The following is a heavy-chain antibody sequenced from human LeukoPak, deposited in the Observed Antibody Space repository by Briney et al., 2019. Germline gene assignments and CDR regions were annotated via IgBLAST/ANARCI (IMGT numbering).Heavy chain of an antibody. CDR1: GGSFSGYY. D-gene: IGHD3-16*02. Sequence: SETLSLTCAVYGGSFSGYYWSWIRQPPGKGLEWIGEINHSGSTNYNPSLKSRVTISVDTSKNQFSLKLSSVTAADTAVYYCARSSHYVWGSYRYYFDYWGQGTLVTVSS. V-gene: IGHV4-34*01. J-gene: IGHJ4*02. CDR3: ARSSHYVWGSYRYYFDY. CDR2: INHSGST.